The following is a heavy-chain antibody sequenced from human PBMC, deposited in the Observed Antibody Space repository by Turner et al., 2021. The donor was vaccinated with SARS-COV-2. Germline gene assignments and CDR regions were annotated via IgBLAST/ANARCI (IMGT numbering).Heavy chain of an antibody. Sequence: EVQLLESGGGLVQPGGSLKLSCAASGFTFSSYAMSWVRQAPGKGLEGVSAISGSGGSTYYADSVKGRFTISRDNSKNTLYLQMNSLRAEDTAVYYCAKADTAMAWYNWFDPWGQGTLVTVSS. CDR2: ISGSGGST. CDR1: GFTFSSYA. CDR3: AKADTAMAWYNWFDP. V-gene: IGHV3-23*01. J-gene: IGHJ5*02. D-gene: IGHD5-18*01.